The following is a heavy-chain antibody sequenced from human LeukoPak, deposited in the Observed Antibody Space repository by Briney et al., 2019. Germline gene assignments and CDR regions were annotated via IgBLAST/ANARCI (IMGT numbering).Heavy chain of an antibody. V-gene: IGHV1-2*02. CDR3: ARMSIAARPVYNWFDP. D-gene: IGHD6-6*01. CDR2: INPNSGGT. J-gene: IGHJ5*02. CDR1: GYTFTGYY. Sequence: ASVKVSCKASGYTFTGYYMHWVRQAPGQGLEWMGWINPNSGGTNYAQKFQGRVTMTRDTPISTAYMELSRLRSDDTAVYYCARMSIAARPVYNWFDPWGQGTLVTVSS.